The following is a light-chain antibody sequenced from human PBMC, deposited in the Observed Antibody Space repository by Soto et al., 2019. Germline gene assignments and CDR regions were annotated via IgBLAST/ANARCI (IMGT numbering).Light chain of an antibody. CDR3: QQSYTTPST. J-gene: IGKJ4*01. CDR1: QNIVEY. V-gene: IGKV1-39*01. CDR2: SAS. Sequence: DIQMTQSPSSLSASVGDRVTITCRASQNIVEYLNWYQQKPGKAPKLLIYSASGLQSGVPSRFSGRMSGTEFTLTISSLQAEDFATYDCQQSYTTPSTFGGGTKV.